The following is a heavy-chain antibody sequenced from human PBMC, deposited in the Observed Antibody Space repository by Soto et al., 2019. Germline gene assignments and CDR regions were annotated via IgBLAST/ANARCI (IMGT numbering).Heavy chain of an antibody. D-gene: IGHD6-19*01. Sequence: GGSLRLSCAASGFTVSSNYMSWVRQAPGKGLEWVSVIYSGGSTYYADSVKGRFTISRDNSKNTLYLQMNSLRAEDTAVYYCASNARYSSGWYDAFDIWGQGTMVTVSS. J-gene: IGHJ3*02. CDR2: IYSGGST. CDR1: GFTVSSNY. CDR3: ASNARYSSGWYDAFDI. V-gene: IGHV3-53*01.